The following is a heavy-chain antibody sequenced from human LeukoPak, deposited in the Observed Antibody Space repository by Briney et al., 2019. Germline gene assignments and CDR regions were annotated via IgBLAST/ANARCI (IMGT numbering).Heavy chain of an antibody. CDR1: GHTFTGYY. D-gene: IGHD2-15*01. CDR2: INPNSGGT. J-gene: IGHJ4*02. CDR3: ARYGEYCSGGSCYYYFDY. V-gene: IGHV1-2*06. Sequence: EASVKVSCKASGHTFTGYYMHWVRQAPGQGLEWMGRINPNSGGTNYAQKFQGRVTMTRDTSISTAYMELSRLRSDDTAVYYCARYGEYCSGGSCYYYFDYWGQGTLVTVSS.